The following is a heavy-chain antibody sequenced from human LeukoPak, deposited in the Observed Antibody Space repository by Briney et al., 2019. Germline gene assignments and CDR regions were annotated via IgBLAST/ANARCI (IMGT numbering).Heavy chain of an antibody. Sequence: GGSLRLSCAASGFTFSSYAMSWVRQAPGKGLEWVSAISGSGGSTYYADSVKGRFTISRDNSKNTLFLQMNSLRAEDTAVYYCAKDFYDSSGPTYFDYWGQGTLVTVSS. CDR1: GFTFSSYA. CDR2: ISGSGGST. V-gene: IGHV3-23*01. CDR3: AKDFYDSSGPTYFDY. D-gene: IGHD3-22*01. J-gene: IGHJ4*02.